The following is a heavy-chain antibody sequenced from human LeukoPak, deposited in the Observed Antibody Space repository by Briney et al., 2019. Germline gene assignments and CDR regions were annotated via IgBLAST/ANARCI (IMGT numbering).Heavy chain of an antibody. CDR2: INWNSRNI. CDR3: AKANSGTYSGTFDI. V-gene: IGHV3-9*01. J-gene: IGHJ3*02. Sequence: GGSLRLSCAASGITFENYAMHWVRQAPGKGLEWVSGINWNSRNIGYEDAVKGRFTISRDNAKNSLFLQMNSLKPEDAAMYFCAKANSGTYSGTFDIWGQGTMVTVSS. D-gene: IGHD1-26*01. CDR1: GITFENYA.